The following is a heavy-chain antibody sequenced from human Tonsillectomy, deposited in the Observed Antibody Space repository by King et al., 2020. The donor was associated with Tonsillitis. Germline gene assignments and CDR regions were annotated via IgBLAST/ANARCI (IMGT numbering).Heavy chain of an antibody. J-gene: IGHJ6*02. CDR2: IDYSGST. CDR1: GGSISSRGDY. D-gene: IGHD2-8*01. CDR3: ARGAPNGYYYGMDV. Sequence: QLQESGPGLVKPSHTLSLPCTFSGGSISSRGDYWSWIRQHPVKGLEWIGYIDYSGSTYYNPSLKMLVTISLYTPKNQFSLKLSSLTAADTAVYYCARGAPNGYYYGMDVWGQGTTVTVSS. V-gene: IGHV4-31*01.